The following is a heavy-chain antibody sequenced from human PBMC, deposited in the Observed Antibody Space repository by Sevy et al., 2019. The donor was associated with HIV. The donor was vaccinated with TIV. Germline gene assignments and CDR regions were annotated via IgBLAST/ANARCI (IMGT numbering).Heavy chain of an antibody. D-gene: IGHD3-10*01. Sequence: GGSLRLSCAASGFTFSSYWMSWVRQAPGKGLEWVANIKQDGSEKYYVDSVKGRFTISRDNAKNSRYLQMNSLGAEDTAVYYCAGGRSGGRYFDYWGQGTLVTVSS. J-gene: IGHJ4*02. CDR2: IKQDGSEK. V-gene: IGHV3-7*01. CDR3: AGGRSGGRYFDY. CDR1: GFTFSSYW.